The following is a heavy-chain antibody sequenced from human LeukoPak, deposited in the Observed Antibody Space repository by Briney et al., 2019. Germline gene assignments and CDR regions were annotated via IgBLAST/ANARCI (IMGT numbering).Heavy chain of an antibody. Sequence: GGSLRLSCAASGFTFTYYAMSWVRQAPGKGLERVSAISGSGGSTYYADSVKGRFTISRDNSKNTLSLQMNSLRAEDTAVYYCAKGLTAGAMDLFDYWGQGTLVTVSS. CDR3: AKGLTAGAMDLFDY. CDR1: GFTFTYYA. J-gene: IGHJ4*02. V-gene: IGHV3-23*01. D-gene: IGHD1-26*01. CDR2: ISGSGGST.